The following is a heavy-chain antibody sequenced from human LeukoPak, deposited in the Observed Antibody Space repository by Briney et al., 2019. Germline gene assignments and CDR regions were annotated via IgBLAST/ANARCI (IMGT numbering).Heavy chain of an antibody. D-gene: IGHD3-22*01. J-gene: IGHJ5*02. CDR3: ARAGSRHYYDSSGPNWFDP. V-gene: IGHV1-18*01. Sequence: ASVKVSCKASGYTFTSYGISWVRQAPGQGLEWMGWISAYNGNTNYAQKLQGRVTMTTDTSTSTAYMELRSLRSDDTAVYYCARAGSRHYYDSSGPNWFDPWGQGTLVTVSS. CDR1: GYTFTSYG. CDR2: ISAYNGNT.